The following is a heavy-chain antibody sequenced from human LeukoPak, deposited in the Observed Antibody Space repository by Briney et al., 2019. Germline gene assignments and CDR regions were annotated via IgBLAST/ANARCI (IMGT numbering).Heavy chain of an antibody. CDR3: ARDRKDIVVVPAAMPGGFYYYYGMDV. V-gene: IGHV1-69*13. CDR1: GGTFSSYA. CDR2: IIPIFGTA. J-gene: IGHJ6*02. D-gene: IGHD2-2*01. Sequence: ASVNLSCKASGGTFSSYAISWVRQAPGQGLEWMGGIIPIFGTANYAQKFQGRVTITADESTSTAYMELSSLRSEDTAVYYCARDRKDIVVVPAAMPGGFYYYYGMDVWGQGSTVTVSS.